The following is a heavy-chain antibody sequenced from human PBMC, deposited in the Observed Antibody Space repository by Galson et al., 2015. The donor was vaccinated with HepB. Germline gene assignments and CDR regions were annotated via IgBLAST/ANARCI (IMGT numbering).Heavy chain of an antibody. CDR3: ARVASGPFNWFDP. CDR1: TFIFSTYS. D-gene: IGHD6-25*01. V-gene: IGHV3-48*04. Sequence: SLRLSCAASTFIFSTYSMNWVRQAPGKGLAWVSYISSGSTTTYYADSVKGRFTISRDNAKNSLYLQMNSLRAEDTAVYYCARVASGPFNWFDPWGQGTLVTVSS. J-gene: IGHJ5*02. CDR2: ISSGSTTT.